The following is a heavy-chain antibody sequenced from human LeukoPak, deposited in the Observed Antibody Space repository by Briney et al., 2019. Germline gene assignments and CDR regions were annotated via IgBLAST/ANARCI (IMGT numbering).Heavy chain of an antibody. CDR2: ISSSGSTI. D-gene: IGHD3-9*01. Sequence: GGSLRLSCAASGFTFSDYYMSWIRQAPGKGLEWVSYISSSGSTIYYADSVKGRFTISRDNAKNSLYLQMNSLRAEDTAVYYCARARYFDWSYYAFDIWGQGTMVTVSS. J-gene: IGHJ3*02. CDR3: ARARYFDWSYYAFDI. V-gene: IGHV3-11*04. CDR1: GFTFSDYY.